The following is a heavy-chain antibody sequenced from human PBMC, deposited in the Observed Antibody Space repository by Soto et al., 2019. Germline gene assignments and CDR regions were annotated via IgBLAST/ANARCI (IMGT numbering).Heavy chain of an antibody. CDR1: GGSISSGGYS. CDR2: IYHSGST. V-gene: IGHV4-30-2*01. Sequence: SETLSLTCAVSGGSISSGGYSWSWIRQPPGKGLEWIGYIYHSGSTYYNPSLKSRVTISVDRSKNQFSLKLSSVTAADTAVYYCARAPHTPGPEFDYWGQGTLVTVSS. J-gene: IGHJ4*02. CDR3: ARAPHTPGPEFDY.